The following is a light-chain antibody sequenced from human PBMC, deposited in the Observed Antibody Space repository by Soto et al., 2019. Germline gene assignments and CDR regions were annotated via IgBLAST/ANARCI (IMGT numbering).Light chain of an antibody. CDR1: QGISSY. J-gene: IGKJ1*01. V-gene: IGKV1-8*01. CDR3: QQYHSPPLT. CDR2: AAS. Sequence: AIRMTQSPSSFSASTGDRVTITCRASQGISSYLAWYQQKPGKAPKLLVYAASTLQYGVPSRFSGSGSGTDFTLTISCLQSEDFATYFCQQYHSPPLTFGQGTKVEIK.